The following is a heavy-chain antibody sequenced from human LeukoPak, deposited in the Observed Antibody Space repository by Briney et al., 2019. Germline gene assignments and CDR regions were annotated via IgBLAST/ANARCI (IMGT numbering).Heavy chain of an antibody. D-gene: IGHD3-22*01. CDR1: GFTFDDYG. J-gene: IGHJ4*02. V-gene: IGHV3-20*04. CDR2: INWNGSST. CDR3: ARTYYYDSSGYSGRGQDTGYYFDY. Sequence: GGSLRLSCAASGFTFDDYGMSWVRQAPGKGLEWVSGINWNGSSTGYADSVKGRFTISRDNAKNSLYLQMNSLRAEDTALYYCARTYYYDSSGYSGRGQDTGYYFDYWGQGTLVTVSS.